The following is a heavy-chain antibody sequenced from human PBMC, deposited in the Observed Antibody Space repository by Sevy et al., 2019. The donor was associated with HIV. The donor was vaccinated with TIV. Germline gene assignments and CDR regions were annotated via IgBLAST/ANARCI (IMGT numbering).Heavy chain of an antibody. J-gene: IGHJ4*02. Sequence: GGSLRLSCAASGFTFSSYEMNWVRQAPGKGLQWVSYISSSGSTIYYADSVKGRFTISRDNAKNSLYLQMNSLRAEDTAVYYCARDTKPPPDYWGQGTLVTVSS. CDR1: GFTFSSYE. CDR2: ISSSGSTI. D-gene: IGHD3-3*01. CDR3: ARDTKPPPDY. V-gene: IGHV3-48*03.